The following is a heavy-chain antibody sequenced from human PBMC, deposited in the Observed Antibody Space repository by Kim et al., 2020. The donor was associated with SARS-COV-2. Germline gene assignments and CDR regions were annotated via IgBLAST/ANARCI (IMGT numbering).Heavy chain of an antibody. CDR2: IYYSGST. J-gene: IGHJ3*02. CDR3: ARSPSIRAIFGVVIIPDAFDI. Sequence: SETLSLTCTVSGGSISRYYWSWIRQPPGTGLEWIGYIYYSGSTNYNPSLKSRVTISVDTSKNQFSLKLSSVTAADTAVYYCARSPSIRAIFGVVIIPDAFDISVQGTMVTVSS. CDR1: GGSISRYY. D-gene: IGHD3-3*01. V-gene: IGHV4-59*01.